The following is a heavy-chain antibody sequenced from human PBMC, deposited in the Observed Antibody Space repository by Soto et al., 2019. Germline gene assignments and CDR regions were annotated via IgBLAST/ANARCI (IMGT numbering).Heavy chain of an antibody. J-gene: IGHJ4*02. CDR2: ISAYNGNT. V-gene: IGHV1-18*01. Sequence: GASVKVSCNASGYTFTSYGISWVRQAPGQGLEWMGWISAYNGNTNYAQKLQGRVTMTTDTSTSTAYMELRSLRSDDTAVYYCVVAAQPYYFDYWGQGTLVTVSS. CDR3: VVAAQPYYFDY. CDR1: GYTFTSYG. D-gene: IGHD2-15*01.